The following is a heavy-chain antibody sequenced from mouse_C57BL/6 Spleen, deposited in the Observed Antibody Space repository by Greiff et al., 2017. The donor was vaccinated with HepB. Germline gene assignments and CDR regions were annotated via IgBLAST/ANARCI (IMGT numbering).Heavy chain of an antibody. Sequence: QVQLQQPGAELVRPGSSVKLSCKASGYTFTSYWMHWVKQRPIQGLEWIGNIDPSDSETHYNQKFKDKATLTVDKSSSTAYMQLSSLTSEDSAVYYCARPYYGSLYAMDYWGQGTSVTVSS. V-gene: IGHV1-52*01. CDR3: ARPYYGSLYAMDY. D-gene: IGHD1-1*01. J-gene: IGHJ4*01. CDR1: GYTFTSYW. CDR2: IDPSDSET.